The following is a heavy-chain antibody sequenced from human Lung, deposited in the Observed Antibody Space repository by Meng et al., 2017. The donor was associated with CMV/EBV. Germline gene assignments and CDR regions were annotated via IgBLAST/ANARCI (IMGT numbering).Heavy chain of an antibody. V-gene: IGHV4-39*07. Sequence: SETLSLTCTVSGGSISSGTYFWGWIRQTPGKGLEWIGSIYYSGTTYHNPSLKSRVSMSVDTSKNQFSLVLRSVTAADSAVYYCARDAEGGSSWTKIDYWGRGTXVTVYS. CDR1: GGSISSGTYF. J-gene: IGHJ4*02. CDR3: ARDAEGGSSWTKIDY. CDR2: IYYSGTT. D-gene: IGHD6-13*01.